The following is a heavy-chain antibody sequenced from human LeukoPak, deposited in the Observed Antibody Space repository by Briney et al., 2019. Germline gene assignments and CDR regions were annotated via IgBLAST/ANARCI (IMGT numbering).Heavy chain of an antibody. CDR3: ARDDYGDYQGFYYYMDV. D-gene: IGHD4-17*01. CDR1: GGSISHYY. CDR2: IYTSGST. J-gene: IGHJ6*03. Sequence: SETLSLTCTVSGGSISHYYWSWIRQPAGKGLEWIGRIYTSGSTNYNPSLKTRVTMSVDTSRKQFSLKLTSVTAADTAVYYCARDDYGDYQGFYYYMDVWGKGTTVTVSS. V-gene: IGHV4-4*07.